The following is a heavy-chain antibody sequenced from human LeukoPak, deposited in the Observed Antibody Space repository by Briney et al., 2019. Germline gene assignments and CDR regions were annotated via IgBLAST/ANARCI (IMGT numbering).Heavy chain of an antibody. J-gene: IGHJ4*02. D-gene: IGHD2-21*02. CDR1: GYSSTSYW. CDR3: ARQRDCCPLDY. Sequence: GESLKISCKGSGYSSTSYWIGWVRQMPGKGLEWMGVIYPGDSDTRYSPSFQGQVTISADKSISTAYLQWSTLKASDTAMYYCARQRDCCPLDYWGQGTLVTVSS. CDR2: IYPGDSDT. V-gene: IGHV5-51*01.